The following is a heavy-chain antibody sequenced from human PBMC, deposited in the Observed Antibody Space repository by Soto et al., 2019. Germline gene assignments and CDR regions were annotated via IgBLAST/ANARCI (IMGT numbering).Heavy chain of an antibody. CDR2: ISYDGSNT. Sequence: GGSLRLSCAASGFTFSSYGMHWVRQAPGKGLEWVAVISYDGSNTYYADSVKGRFTTSRDNSKNTLYLQMNSLRAEDTAVYYCARDGHKRTYAFDIWGQGTMVTVSS. CDR1: GFTFSSYG. V-gene: IGHV3-30*03. J-gene: IGHJ3*02. CDR3: ARDGHKRTYAFDI.